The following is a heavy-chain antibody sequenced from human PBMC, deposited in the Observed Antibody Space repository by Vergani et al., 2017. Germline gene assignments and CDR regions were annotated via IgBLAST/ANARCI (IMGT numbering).Heavy chain of an antibody. CDR3: ARVYYDFWSGSAGWFDP. Sequence: QVQLVQSGAEVKKPGSSMKVSCKASGGTFSSYAISWVRQAPGQGLEWMGGIIPIFGTAKYAQKFQGRVTMTRNTSISTAYMELSSLRSEDTAVYYCARVYYDFWSGSAGWFDPWGQGTLVTVSS. D-gene: IGHD3-3*01. V-gene: IGHV1-69*05. CDR2: IIPIFGTA. CDR1: GGTFSSYA. J-gene: IGHJ5*02.